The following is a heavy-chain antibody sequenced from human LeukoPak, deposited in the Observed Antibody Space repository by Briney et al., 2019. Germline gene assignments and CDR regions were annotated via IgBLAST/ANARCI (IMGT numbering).Heavy chain of an antibody. D-gene: IGHD6-13*01. CDR3: ARGRIAAAGPIDY. Sequence: KSGGSLRLSCAASGFTFSSYSMNWVRQAPGKGLEWVSSIISSSSYIYYADSVKGRFTISRDNAKNSLYLQMNSLRAEDTAVYYCARGRIAAAGPIDYWGQGTLVTVSS. V-gene: IGHV3-21*04. CDR1: GFTFSSYS. CDR2: IISSSSYI. J-gene: IGHJ4*02.